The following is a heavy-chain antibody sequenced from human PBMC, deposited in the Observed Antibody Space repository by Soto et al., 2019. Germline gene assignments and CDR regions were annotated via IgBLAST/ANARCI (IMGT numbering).Heavy chain of an antibody. D-gene: IGHD4-17*01. J-gene: IGHJ6*04. V-gene: IGHV1-3*01. CDR1: GYTFTSYA. CDR3: ARDFVLSTVTTLGYYGMDV. CDR2: INAGNGNT. Sequence: ASVKVSCKASGYTFTSYAMHWVRQAPGQRLEWMGWINAGNGNTKYSQKFQGRVTITRDTSASTAYMELSSLRSEDTAVYYCARDFVLSTVTTLGYYGMDVWGKGTTVTVSS.